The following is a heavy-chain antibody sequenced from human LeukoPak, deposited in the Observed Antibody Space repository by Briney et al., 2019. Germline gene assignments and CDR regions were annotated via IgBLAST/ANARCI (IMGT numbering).Heavy chain of an antibody. CDR1: DYYINNGYY. D-gene: IGHD5-12*01. Sequence: SETLSLTCRVADYYINNGYYWGWIRQPPGKGLEWIGRIYHGGNTYYNPSLKSRVTISVDTSKNQFSLKLSSVTAADTAVYYCARELFNYSGYDWTHYYYYYMDVWGKGTTVTVSS. CDR3: ARELFNYSGYDWTHYYYYYMDV. V-gene: IGHV4-38-2*02. CDR2: IYHGGNT. J-gene: IGHJ6*03.